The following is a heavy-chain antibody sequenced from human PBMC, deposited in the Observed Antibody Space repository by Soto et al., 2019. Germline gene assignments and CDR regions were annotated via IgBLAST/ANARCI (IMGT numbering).Heavy chain of an antibody. D-gene: IGHD1-1*01. CDR2: IKQDGSEK. Sequence: GGSLRLSCAASGFTFSSYLMSWVRQAPGKGLEWVANIKQDGSEKYYVDSVKGRFTISRDNAKNSLYLQMNSLRAEDTAVYYCARPLISSQGLVERLWAGDPTRHDAFDIWGQGTMVTVSS. J-gene: IGHJ3*02. CDR1: GFTFSSYL. V-gene: IGHV3-7*02. CDR3: ARPLISSQGLVERLWAGDPTRHDAFDI.